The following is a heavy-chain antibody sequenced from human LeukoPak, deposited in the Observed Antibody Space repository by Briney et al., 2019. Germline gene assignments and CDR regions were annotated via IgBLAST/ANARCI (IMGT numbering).Heavy chain of an antibody. V-gene: IGHV3-11*01. D-gene: IGHD3-22*01. CDR1: GFTFSNYY. CDR3: ARDIRAVGITLYFDY. J-gene: IGHJ4*02. CDR2: ISGSGNDI. Sequence: GGSLRLSCAASGFTFSNYYMSWIRQTPGKGLEWLSYISGSGNDIHYADSAKGRFTISRDNAKSSLYLQMNSLRAEDTAVYYCARDIRAVGITLYFDYWGQGILVTVTS.